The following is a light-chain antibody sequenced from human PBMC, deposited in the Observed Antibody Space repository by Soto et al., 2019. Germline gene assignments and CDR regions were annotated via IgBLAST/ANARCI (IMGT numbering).Light chain of an antibody. CDR2: LNSDGSL. V-gene: IGLV4-69*01. CDR3: QTWGSGTVV. CDR1: SGHSTYA. J-gene: IGLJ2*01. Sequence: QLVLTQSPSASASLGASVNLTCTLSSGHSTYAIAWHQQQPEKGPRYLMKLNSDGSLTKGDGIPDRFSGSRSGAARFLAISSLQSDDEADYYCQTWGSGTVVFGGGTKLPVL.